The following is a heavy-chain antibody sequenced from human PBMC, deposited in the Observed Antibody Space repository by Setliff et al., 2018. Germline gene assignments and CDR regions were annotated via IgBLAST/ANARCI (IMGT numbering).Heavy chain of an antibody. Sequence: GGSLRLSCAASGFTFSSYGMHWVRQAPGKGLEWVAFIRYDGSNKYYADSVKGRFTISRDNSKNTLYLQMNSLRAEDTAVYYCAKDSLLRYFDWLLDYFDYWGQGALVTVSS. J-gene: IGHJ4*02. CDR1: GFTFSSYG. CDR3: AKDSLLRYFDWLLDYFDY. V-gene: IGHV3-30*02. D-gene: IGHD3-9*01. CDR2: IRYDGSNK.